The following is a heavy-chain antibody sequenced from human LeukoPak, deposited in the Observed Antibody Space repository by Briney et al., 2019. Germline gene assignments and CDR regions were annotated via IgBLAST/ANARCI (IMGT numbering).Heavy chain of an antibody. J-gene: IGHJ3*02. D-gene: IGHD5-12*01. CDR3: ARVWIVATIRDAFDI. CDR2: INPNSGGT. Sequence: ASVKVSCKASGYTFTGYYMHWVRQAPRQGLEWMGWINPNSGGTNYAQKFQGRVTMTGDTSISTAYMELSRLRSDDTAVYYCARVWIVATIRDAFDIWGQGTMVTVSS. V-gene: IGHV1-2*02. CDR1: GYTFTGYY.